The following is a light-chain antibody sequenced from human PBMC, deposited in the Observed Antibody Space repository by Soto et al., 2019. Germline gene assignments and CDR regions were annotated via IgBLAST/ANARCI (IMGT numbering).Light chain of an antibody. CDR2: KVS. V-gene: IGKV2-30*01. J-gene: IGKJ4*01. CDR1: ESLVYSDGNTY. Sequence: DVVMTQSPLFLTVTLGQPASISCRSSESLVYSDGNTYLNWFHLRPGQAPRRLIYKVSNRDSGVPDRFSGSGSGTDFTRKISRGEAEDVGLYYCMKGHYWPVTFGGGTRVEIK. CDR3: MKGHYWPVT.